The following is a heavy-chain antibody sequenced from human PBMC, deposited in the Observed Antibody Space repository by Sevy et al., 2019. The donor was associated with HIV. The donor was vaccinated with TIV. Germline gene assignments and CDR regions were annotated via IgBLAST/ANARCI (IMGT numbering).Heavy chain of an antibody. D-gene: IGHD3-3*01. CDR2: ISSSGSTI. CDR3: ARVRADFWSGYYDY. V-gene: IGHV3-48*03. CDR1: GFTFSSYE. Sequence: GGSLRLSCAASGFTFSSYEMNWVRQAPGKGLEWVSYISSSGSTIYYADSVKGRFTISRDNAKNSLYLQMNSLRAEDTAVYYCARVRADFWSGYYDYWGQGTLVTASS. J-gene: IGHJ4*02.